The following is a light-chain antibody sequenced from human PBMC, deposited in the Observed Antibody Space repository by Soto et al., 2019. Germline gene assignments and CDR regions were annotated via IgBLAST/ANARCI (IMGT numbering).Light chain of an antibody. CDR3: QQYNNWPST. Sequence: EIVMTQSPATLSVSPGERATLSCRASQSVGSSLAWRQQKPGQAPRLLIYGASTRATGIPARFSGSGCGKEFTLTISSLQSEDYGVYYCQQYNNWPSTFGPGTKVDIK. V-gene: IGKV3-15*01. CDR2: GAS. J-gene: IGKJ3*01. CDR1: QSVGSS.